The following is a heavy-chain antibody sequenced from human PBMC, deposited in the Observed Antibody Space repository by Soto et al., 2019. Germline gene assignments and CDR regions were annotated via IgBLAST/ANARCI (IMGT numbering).Heavy chain of an antibody. J-gene: IGHJ5*02. CDR1: GYSFTDYH. Sequence: ASVKVSCKASGYSFTDYHIHWVRQAPGQGLEWLGRINPKSGGTSTAQKFQGWVTMTTDTSISTASMELTRLTSDDTAVYYCARGRDKEWFDPWGQGTLVTVSS. CDR2: INPKSGGT. D-gene: IGHD2-15*01. V-gene: IGHV1-2*04. CDR3: ARGRDKEWFDP.